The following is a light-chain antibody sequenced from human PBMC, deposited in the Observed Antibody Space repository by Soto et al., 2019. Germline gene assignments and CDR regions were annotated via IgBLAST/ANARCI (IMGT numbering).Light chain of an antibody. CDR1: QSVSSNY. V-gene: IGKV3-20*01. CDR3: QQFGISPVYT. Sequence: VVLTQSPDPLSLSPGEGGTLSCRASQSVSSNYLAWYQQKPGQAPRLLIYGGSRRATGIPDRFSGGGSGTYFTLTISKLEPEDVAVYFCQCQQFGISPVYTFGQGTKLEIK. J-gene: IGKJ2*01. CDR2: GGS.